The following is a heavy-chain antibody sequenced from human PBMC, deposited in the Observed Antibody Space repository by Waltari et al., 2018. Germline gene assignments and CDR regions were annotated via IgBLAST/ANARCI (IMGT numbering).Heavy chain of an antibody. D-gene: IGHD4-4*01. V-gene: IGHV4-34*01. CDR2: INHRKSN. Sequence: QVQLQQWGAGLLKPSETLSLTCAVYGGSFSGYYWSWIRQPPGKGLEWIGEINHRKSNNYNPAHTRRVTRSVDTSKNQFSRKLSSVTAADTAVYYCARTTRHMWIHYYYMDVWGKGTTVTISS. J-gene: IGHJ6*03. CDR3: ARTTRHMWIHYYYMDV. CDR1: GGSFSGYY.